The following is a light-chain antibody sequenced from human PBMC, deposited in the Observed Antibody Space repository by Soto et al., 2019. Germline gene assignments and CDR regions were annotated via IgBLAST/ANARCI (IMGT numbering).Light chain of an antibody. CDR2: GAS. Sequence: EIVLTQSPGTLSLSPGERATLSCRASQTISNTFLAWYQQRPGQAPRLLIYGASGRAAGIPDRFSGSGSGTDFTLSISRLEPEDLAVYYCQQYGVSPTFGGGTKVDIK. CDR3: QQYGVSPT. CDR1: QTISNTF. J-gene: IGKJ4*01. V-gene: IGKV3-20*01.